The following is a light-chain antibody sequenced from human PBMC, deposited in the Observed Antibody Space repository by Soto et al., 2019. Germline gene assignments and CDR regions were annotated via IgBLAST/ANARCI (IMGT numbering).Light chain of an antibody. J-gene: IGKJ2*01. Sequence: EIVVTQSPATLSVSPGERVTLSCRASQSVSSSLAWYQQRPGQAPRLLIYDTSTRAAGIAARFSGSGSGTEFTLTISSLQSEDSAVYYCQQYGSSPPMYTFGQGTKLEIK. CDR3: QQYGSSPPMYT. CDR1: QSVSSS. V-gene: IGKV3-15*01. CDR2: DTS.